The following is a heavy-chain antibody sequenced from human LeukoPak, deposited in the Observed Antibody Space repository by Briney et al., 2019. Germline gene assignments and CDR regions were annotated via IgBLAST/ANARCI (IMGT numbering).Heavy chain of an antibody. V-gene: IGHV4-61*02. CDR3: ARAQEYDFWSGYYIPVKPEYYFDY. Sequence: SQTLSLTCTVSGGSISSGSYYWSWIRQPAGKGLEWIGRIYTSGSTNYNPSLKSRVTISVDTSKNQFSLKLSSVTAADTAVYYCARAQEYDFWSGYYIPVKPEYYFDYWGQGTLVTVSS. CDR2: IYTSGST. J-gene: IGHJ4*02. CDR1: GGSISSGSYY. D-gene: IGHD3-3*01.